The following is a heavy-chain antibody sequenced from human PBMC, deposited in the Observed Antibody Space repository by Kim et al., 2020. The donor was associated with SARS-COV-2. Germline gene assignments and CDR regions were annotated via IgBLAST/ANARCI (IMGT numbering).Heavy chain of an antibody. V-gene: IGHV6-1*01. Sequence: SQTLSLTCAISGDSVSSNSAAWNWIRQSPSRGLEWLGRTYYRSKWYNDYAVSVKSRITINPDTSKNQFSLQLNSVTPEDTAVYYCARLVSSSRWRPDAFDIWGQGTMVTVSS. D-gene: IGHD6-13*01. J-gene: IGHJ3*02. CDR3: ARLVSSSRWRPDAFDI. CDR1: GDSVSSNSAA. CDR2: TYYRSKWYN.